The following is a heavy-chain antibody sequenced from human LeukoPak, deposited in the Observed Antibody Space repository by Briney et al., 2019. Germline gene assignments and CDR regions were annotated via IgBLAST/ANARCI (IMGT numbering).Heavy chain of an antibody. J-gene: IGHJ6*03. Sequence: GSLRLSCAASGFTFSSYAMSWVRQPPGKGLEWIGSIYYSGSTYYNPSLKSRVTISVDTSKNQFSLKLSSVTAADTAVYYCASLNVYYYYMDVWGKGTTVTVSS. CDR1: GFTFSSYA. V-gene: IGHV4-39*01. CDR3: ASLNVYYYYMDV. CDR2: IYYSGST.